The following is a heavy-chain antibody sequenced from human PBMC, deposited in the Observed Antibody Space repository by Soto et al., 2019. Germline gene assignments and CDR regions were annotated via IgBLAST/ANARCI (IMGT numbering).Heavy chain of an antibody. V-gene: IGHV3-23*01. J-gene: IGHJ6*02. D-gene: IGHD2-2*01. CDR1: GFTFANCG. Sequence: GGSLRLSCAASGFTFANCGMNWVRQAPGKGPEWVSGISSASGRSYYAASVKGRFTIARDNSGNKLYLQMNSLRAEDSAVYYCTKVRYCSSGTCYLSGLDVWGQGTTVTVSS. CDR3: TKVRYCSSGTCYLSGLDV. CDR2: ISSASGRS.